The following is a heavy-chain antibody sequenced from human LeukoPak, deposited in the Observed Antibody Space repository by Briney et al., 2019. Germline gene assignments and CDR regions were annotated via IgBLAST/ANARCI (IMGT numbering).Heavy chain of an antibody. CDR1: GFTFSSYG. CDR2: IKQDGSEK. D-gene: IGHD3-10*01. V-gene: IGHV3-7*01. CDR3: ARERGLLWCGELFGEFDS. J-gene: IGHJ5*01. Sequence: GGSLTLSCAASGFTFSSYGMSWVRQAPGKGLEWVANIKQDGSEKHYVASVKGRFTISRDNAKNSLYLQMNSLRAEDTAVYYCARERGLLWCGELFGEFDSWGQGTLVTVSS.